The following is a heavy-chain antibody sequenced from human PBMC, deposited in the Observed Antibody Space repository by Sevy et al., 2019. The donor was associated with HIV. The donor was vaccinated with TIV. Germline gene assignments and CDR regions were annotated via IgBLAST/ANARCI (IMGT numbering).Heavy chain of an antibody. Sequence: GGSLRLSCAASGITFSESLMSWVRKAPGKGLEWVASIKNDGSAKFYADSVKGRFIISRDNAKNSLYLQMNSLRGEDTAAYFCARVFSGSAPGFDYWGQGTLVTVSS. D-gene: IGHD6-19*01. J-gene: IGHJ4*02. CDR2: IKNDGSAK. CDR1: GITFSESL. CDR3: ARVFSGSAPGFDY. V-gene: IGHV3-7*01.